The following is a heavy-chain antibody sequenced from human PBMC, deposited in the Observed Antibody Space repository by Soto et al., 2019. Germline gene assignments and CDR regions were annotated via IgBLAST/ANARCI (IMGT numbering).Heavy chain of an antibody. Sequence: SATLSVTCTVSYGSSSTYYCNWIRQPAWKGLEWIGRIDASGSADYNPSLKSRVTLSVDTSKNQFSLRLSSVTAADTAVYYCARGGHDFWSGPFDYWGQGVQVT. V-gene: IGHV4-4*07. D-gene: IGHD3-3*01. J-gene: IGHJ4*02. CDR1: YGSSSTYY. CDR2: IDASGSA. CDR3: ARGGHDFWSGPFDY.